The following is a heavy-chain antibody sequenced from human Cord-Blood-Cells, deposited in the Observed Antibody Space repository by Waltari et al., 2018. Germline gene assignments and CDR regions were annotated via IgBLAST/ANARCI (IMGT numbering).Heavy chain of an antibody. V-gene: IGHV1-2*02. CDR3: AWSYGVGDCYSKLGF. CDR2: LTTTSVGT. D-gene: IGHD2-21*01. Sequence: QVQLVQSGAEVKKPGASVKVSCKASGYTFTGYYMHWVRKAPGQGLEWMGWLTTTSVGTKYAQKFQGRDTRTRDTSVSTAYMELSRLRSDDTAVYYCAWSYGVGDCYSKLGFWGQGTLVIV. J-gene: IGHJ1*01. CDR1: GYTFTGYY.